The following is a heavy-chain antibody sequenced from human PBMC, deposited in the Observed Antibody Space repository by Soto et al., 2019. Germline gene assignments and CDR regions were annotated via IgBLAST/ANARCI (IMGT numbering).Heavy chain of an antibody. Sequence: SVKVSCKASGCTFSSYAITWVRQAPGQGLEWMGGIIPIFGTANYAQKFQGRVTITADESTSTAYMELSSLRSEDTAVYYCARVSSGSYGDAFDIWGQGTMVTVSS. V-gene: IGHV1-69*13. CDR1: GCTFSSYA. J-gene: IGHJ3*02. CDR3: ARVSSGSYGDAFDI. D-gene: IGHD1-26*01. CDR2: IIPIFGTA.